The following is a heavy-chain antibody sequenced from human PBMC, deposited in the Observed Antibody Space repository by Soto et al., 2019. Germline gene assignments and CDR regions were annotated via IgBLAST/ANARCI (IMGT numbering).Heavy chain of an antibody. Sequence: RASVKVSCKASGYTFTSYAMHWVRQAPGQRLEWMGWINAGNGNTRYSQKFQGRLTLTRDTPGNTAYLELNSLISEDTAVYYCATPQDYDGCLDSWGQGTLVTVSS. D-gene: IGHD3-22*01. CDR1: GYTFTSYA. CDR2: INAGNGNT. J-gene: IGHJ4*02. CDR3: ATPQDYDGCLDS. V-gene: IGHV1-3*01.